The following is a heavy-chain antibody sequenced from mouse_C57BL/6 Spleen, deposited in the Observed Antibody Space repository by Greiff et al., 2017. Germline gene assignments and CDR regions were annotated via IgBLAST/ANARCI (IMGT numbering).Heavy chain of an antibody. CDR3: ARSRTAPYWYFDV. Sequence: VQLQQSGAELVMPGASVKLSCKASGYTFTSYWLHWVKQRPGQGLEWIGEFVPSDSYTNYNQKFKGKSTLTVDKSSSTAYMQLSSLTSEDSAVYYCARSRTAPYWYFDVWGTGTTVTVSS. V-gene: IGHV1-69*01. J-gene: IGHJ1*03. CDR2: FVPSDSYT. CDR1: GYTFTSYW.